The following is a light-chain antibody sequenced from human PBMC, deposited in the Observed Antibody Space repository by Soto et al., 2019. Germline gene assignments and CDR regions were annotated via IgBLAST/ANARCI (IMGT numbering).Light chain of an antibody. CDR2: RNN. CDR3: CSYAGSYTDV. V-gene: IGLV1-47*01. J-gene: IGLJ1*01. CDR1: SFNIGNNY. Sequence: QSVLTQPPSASGTPGQRVTISCSGSSFNIGNNYVYWYQHLPGTAPKLLISRNNQRPSGVPDRFSGSTSGTSASLAISGLRSEDEADYYCCSYAGSYTDVFGTGTKLTVL.